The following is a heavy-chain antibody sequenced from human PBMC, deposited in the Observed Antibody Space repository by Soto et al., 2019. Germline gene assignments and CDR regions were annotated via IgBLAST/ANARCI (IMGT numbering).Heavy chain of an antibody. CDR3: AKRATGTYFDY. CDR2: ISGSSDST. J-gene: IGHJ4*02. Sequence: EVQLLESGGGLVQPGGSLRLSCAASGFSFSSYAMNWVRQAPGKGLEWVSVISGSSDSTYYADSVKGRFTISRDNSKNTLYLQMNSLRAEDTAVYYCAKRATGTYFDYWGQGTLVTVSS. D-gene: IGHD1-1*01. CDR1: GFSFSSYA. V-gene: IGHV3-23*01.